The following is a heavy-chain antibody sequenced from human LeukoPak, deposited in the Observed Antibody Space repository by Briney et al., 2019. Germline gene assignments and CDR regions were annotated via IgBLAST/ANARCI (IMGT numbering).Heavy chain of an antibody. V-gene: IGHV3-23*01. CDR3: AKDQKIVVVVAATCFDP. CDR2: FSGSGGST. Sequence: PGGSLRLSCAASGFTFSSYAMSWVRQAPGKGLEWVSAFSGSGGSTHYADSVKGRFTISRDNSKNTLYLQMNSLRAEDTAVYYCAKDQKIVVVVAATCFDPWGQGTLVTVSS. J-gene: IGHJ5*02. CDR1: GFTFSSYA. D-gene: IGHD2-15*01.